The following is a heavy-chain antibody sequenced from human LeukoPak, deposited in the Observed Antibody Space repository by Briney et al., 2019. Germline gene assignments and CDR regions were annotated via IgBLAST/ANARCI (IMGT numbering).Heavy chain of an antibody. V-gene: IGHV3-23*03. CDR2: IYGGRST. Sequence: GGSLRLSCAASGFTSTNYAMNWVRQAPGKGLEWVSVIYGGRSTNYADSVTGRFTISRDNSKNTLYLQMNSLTAADTALYYCARENPGDIEVAEAFDIWGQGTMVTVSS. CDR1: GFTSTNYA. J-gene: IGHJ3*02. CDR3: ARENPGDIEVAEAFDI. D-gene: IGHD6-19*01.